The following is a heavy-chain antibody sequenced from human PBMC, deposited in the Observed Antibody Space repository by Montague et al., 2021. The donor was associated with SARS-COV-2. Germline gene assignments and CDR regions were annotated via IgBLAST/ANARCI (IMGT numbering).Heavy chain of an antibody. CDR3: APGTRMYGLDY. CDR1: GGSFSSGDYS. V-gene: IGHV4-30-2*06. CDR2: IYQSGSA. D-gene: IGHD3-10*01. Sequence: TLSLTCVVSGGSFSSGDYSWSWIRQSPGKGREWIRYIYQSGSAYYNPSLKSRVTISMDTSNNPFSLNLRSVTAADTGLYYCAPGTRMYGLDYWGQGTTVTVSS. J-gene: IGHJ6*02.